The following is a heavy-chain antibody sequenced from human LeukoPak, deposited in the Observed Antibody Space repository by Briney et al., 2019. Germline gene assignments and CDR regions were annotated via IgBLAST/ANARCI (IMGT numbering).Heavy chain of an antibody. CDR2: INHSGST. V-gene: IGHV4-34*01. CDR1: GGSFSGYY. Sequence: SETLSLTCAVYGGSFSGYYWSWIRQPPGKGLEWIGEINHSGSTNYNPSLKSRVTISVDTSKNQFSLMLSSVTAADTAVYYCATGWDPDWYFDLWGRGTLVTVSS. J-gene: IGHJ2*01. D-gene: IGHD1-26*01. CDR3: ATGWDPDWYFDL.